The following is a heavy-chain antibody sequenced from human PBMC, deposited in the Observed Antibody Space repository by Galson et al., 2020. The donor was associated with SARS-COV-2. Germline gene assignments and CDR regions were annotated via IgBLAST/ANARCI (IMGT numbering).Heavy chain of an antibody. V-gene: IGHV1-69*13. J-gene: IGHJ6*02. CDR2: IIPIFGTA. CDR3: ARGAYGSGSYYYYGMDV. D-gene: IGHD3-10*01. Sequence: SVKVSCKASGGTFSSYAISWVRQAPGQGLEWMGGIIPIFGTANYAQKFQGRATITADESTSTAYMELSSLRSEDTAVYYCARGAYGSGSYYYYGMDVWGQGTTVTVSS. CDR1: GGTFSSYA.